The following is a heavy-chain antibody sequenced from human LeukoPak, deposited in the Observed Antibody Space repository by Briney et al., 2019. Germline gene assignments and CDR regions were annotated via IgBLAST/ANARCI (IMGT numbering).Heavy chain of an antibody. J-gene: IGHJ6*02. CDR3: GRGYSDYDFWSGWGGGMDV. V-gene: IGHV3-53*01. D-gene: IGHD3-3*01. CDR2: IYSGGST. CDR1: GFTVSSNY. Sequence: GGSLRLSCAASGFTVSSNYMSWVRQAPGKGLEWVSVIYSGGSTYYADSVKGRFTISRDNSKNTLYLQMNSLRAEDTAVYYCGRGYSDYDFWSGWGGGMDVWGQGTTVTVSS.